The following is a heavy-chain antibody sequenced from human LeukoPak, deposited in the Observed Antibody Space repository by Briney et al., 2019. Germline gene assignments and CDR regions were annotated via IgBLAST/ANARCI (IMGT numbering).Heavy chain of an antibody. V-gene: IGHV4-59*08. J-gene: IGHJ4*02. CDR2: VHYSGST. CDR1: GVSIFSYY. D-gene: IGHD4-17*01. CDR3: ATGRSIRYFDY. Sequence: ETLSLTCSVSGVSIFSYYWNWIRQPPGKGLEWIGYVHYSGSTNYNPSLKSRVTISVDTSKSQFSLKLSSATAADTAVYYCATGRSIRYFDYWGQGTLLTVSS.